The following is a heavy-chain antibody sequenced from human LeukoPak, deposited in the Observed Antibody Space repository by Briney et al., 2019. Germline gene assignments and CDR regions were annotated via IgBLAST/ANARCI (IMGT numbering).Heavy chain of an antibody. CDR3: AKDIGSGWYGNFDY. J-gene: IGHJ4*02. V-gene: IGHV3-30*18. Sequence: GGSLRLSCAASGFTFSSYGMHWVRQAPGKGLEWVAVISYDGSNKYYADSVKGRFTISRDNSKNTLYLQMNSLRAEDTAVYYCAKDIGSGWYGNFDYWGQGTLVTVSS. D-gene: IGHD6-19*01. CDR2: ISYDGSNK. CDR1: GFTFSSYG.